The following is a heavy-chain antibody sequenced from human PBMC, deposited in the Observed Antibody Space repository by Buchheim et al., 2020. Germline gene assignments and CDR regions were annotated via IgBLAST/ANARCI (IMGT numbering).Heavy chain of an antibody. CDR2: ISYDGSNK. CDR3: ARTDPLPWELLGYYYGMDV. V-gene: IGHV3-30-3*01. Sequence: QVQLVESGGGVVQPGRSLRLSCAASGFTFSSYAMHWVRQAPGKGLEWVAVISYDGSNKYYADSVKGRFTISRDNSKNTLYLQMNSLRAEDTAVYYSARTDPLPWELLGYYYGMDVWGQGTT. CDR1: GFTFSSYA. D-gene: IGHD1-26*01. J-gene: IGHJ6*02.